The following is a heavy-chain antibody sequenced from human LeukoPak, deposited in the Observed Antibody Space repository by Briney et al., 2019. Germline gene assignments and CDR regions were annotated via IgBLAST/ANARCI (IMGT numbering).Heavy chain of an antibody. V-gene: IGHV4-59*08. CDR1: GGSISSYY. CDR2: IYYSGST. J-gene: IGHJ4*02. Sequence: ASETLSLTCTVSGGSISSYYWSWIRQPPGKGLEWIGYIYYSGSTNYNPSLKSRVTISVDTSKNQFSLKLSSVTAADTAVYYCARLTRDGYNAHFDYWGQGTLVPVSS. D-gene: IGHD5-24*01. CDR3: ARLTRDGYNAHFDY.